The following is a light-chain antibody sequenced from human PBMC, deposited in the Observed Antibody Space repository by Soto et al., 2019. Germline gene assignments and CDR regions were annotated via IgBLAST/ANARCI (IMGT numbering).Light chain of an antibody. CDR1: QSVSSSY. V-gene: IGKV3-20*01. J-gene: IGKJ3*01. CDR3: QQYGSSPQT. Sequence: EIVLAQSPGTLSLSPGEIATLSFSASQSVSSSYLAWYQQKPGQAPRLLIYRTSNRATGIPDRFSGSGSGTDFTLTISRLEPEDFAVYYCQQYGSSPQTFGPGTKVDIK. CDR2: RTS.